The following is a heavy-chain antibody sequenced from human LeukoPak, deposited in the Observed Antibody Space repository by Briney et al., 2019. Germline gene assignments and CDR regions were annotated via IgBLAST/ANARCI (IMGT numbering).Heavy chain of an antibody. CDR3: AASYDFWSGPTDY. J-gene: IGHJ4*02. V-gene: IGHV4-30-2*01. D-gene: IGHD3-3*01. CDR1: GGSISSGGYY. CDR2: IYHSGST. Sequence: PSETLSLTCTVSGGSISSGGYYWSWIRQPPGKGLEWIGYIYHSGSTYYNPSLKSRVTISVDRSKNQFSLKLSSVTAADTAVYYCAASYDFWSGPTDYWGQGTLVTVSS.